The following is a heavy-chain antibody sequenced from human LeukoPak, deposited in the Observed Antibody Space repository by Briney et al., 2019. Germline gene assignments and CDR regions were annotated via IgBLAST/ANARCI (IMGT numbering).Heavy chain of an antibody. CDR1: GGSFSGYY. CDR2: INHSGST. J-gene: IGHJ4*02. Sequence: SETLSLTCAVYGGSFSGYYWSWIRQPPGKGLEWIGEINHSGSTNYNPSLKSRVTMSVDTSKNQFSLKLSSVTAADTAVYYCARDSGRYFRFDYWGQGTPVTVSS. D-gene: IGHD3-16*02. V-gene: IGHV4-34*01. CDR3: ARDSGRYFRFDY.